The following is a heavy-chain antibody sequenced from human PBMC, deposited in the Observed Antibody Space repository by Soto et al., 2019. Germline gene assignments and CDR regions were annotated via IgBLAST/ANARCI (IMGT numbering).Heavy chain of an antibody. J-gene: IGHJ5*02. CDR1: GGSINTGGYS. Sequence: SETLSLTCAVSGGSINTGGYSWSWIRQPPGKGLEWIGYIYHSGRTYYNPSLKSRVTISVDTSKNQFSLKLSSVTAADTAVYYCARVRFVRQLENWFDPWGQGTLVTVSS. CDR2: IYHSGRT. D-gene: IGHD6-6*01. CDR3: ARVRFVRQLENWFDP. V-gene: IGHV4-30-2*01.